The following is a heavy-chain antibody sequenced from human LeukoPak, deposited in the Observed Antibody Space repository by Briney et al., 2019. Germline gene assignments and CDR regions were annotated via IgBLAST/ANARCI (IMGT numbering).Heavy chain of an antibody. J-gene: IGHJ4*02. CDR1: GFTFSDYS. Sequence: GGSLRLSCAASGFTFSDYSMNWVRQAPGKGLGWVSSIGSSSSYIYYADSVKGRFTISRDNAKNSLYLQMNSLRAEDTAVYYCARTPSGSYLKTYFDYWGQGTLVTVSS. V-gene: IGHV3-21*01. CDR3: ARTPSGSYLKTYFDY. D-gene: IGHD1-26*01. CDR2: IGSSSSYI.